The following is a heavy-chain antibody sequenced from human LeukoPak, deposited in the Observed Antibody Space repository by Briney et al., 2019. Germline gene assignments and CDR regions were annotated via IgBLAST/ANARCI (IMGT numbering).Heavy chain of an antibody. CDR3: ARTAVPGYDFWSGYLAYYYYGMDV. Sequence: PSGTLSLTCTVSGGSISSSSYQWGWIRQPPGKGLEWIGSFYYSGNTYYNPSLKSRVTVSVDTSKNLFSLNLSSVTAADTAVYYCARTAVPGYDFWSGYLAYYYYGMDVWGQGTTVTVSS. CDR1: GGSISSSSYQ. V-gene: IGHV4-39*01. CDR2: FYYSGNT. J-gene: IGHJ6*02. D-gene: IGHD3-3*01.